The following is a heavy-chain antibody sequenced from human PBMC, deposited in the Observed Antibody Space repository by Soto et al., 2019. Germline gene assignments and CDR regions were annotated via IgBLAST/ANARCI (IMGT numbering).Heavy chain of an antibody. CDR2: INPSGGST. CDR1: GYTLTSYY. J-gene: IGHJ3*02. D-gene: IGHD1-26*01. V-gene: IGHV1-46*03. CDR3: AKAIVGDQDAFDI. Sequence: ASVKVSCKASGYTLTSYYMHWVRQAPGQGLEWMGIINPSGGSTSYAQKFQGRVTMTRDTSTSTVYMELSSLRSEDTAVYYCAKAIVGDQDAFDIWGQGTMVTVSS.